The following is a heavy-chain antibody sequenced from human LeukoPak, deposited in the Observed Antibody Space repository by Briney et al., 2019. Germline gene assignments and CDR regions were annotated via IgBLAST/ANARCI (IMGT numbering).Heavy chain of an antibody. J-gene: IGHJ6*03. Sequence: GGSLRLSCAASGFTFSSYGMHWVRQAPGKGLEWVAFIRYDGSNEYYADSVKGRFTISRDNSKNTLYLQMNSLRAEDTAVYYCARDTPLDYDSRGYYMDVWGKGTTVTVSS. CDR1: GFTFSSYG. D-gene: IGHD3-22*01. CDR2: IRYDGSNE. CDR3: ARDTPLDYDSRGYYMDV. V-gene: IGHV3-30*02.